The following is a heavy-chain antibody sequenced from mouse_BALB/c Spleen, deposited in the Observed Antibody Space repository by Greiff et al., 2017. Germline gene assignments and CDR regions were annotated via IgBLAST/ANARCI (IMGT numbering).Heavy chain of an antibody. Sequence: QVQLKESGPGLVAPSQSLSITCTVSGFSLTSYGVHWVRQPPGKGLEWLGVIWAGGSTNYNSALMSRLSISKDNSKSQVFLKMNSLQTDDTAMYYCARDPYCDYWYFDVWGAGTTVTVSS. D-gene: IGHD6-5*01. V-gene: IGHV2-9*02. CDR2: IWAGGST. CDR1: GFSLTSYG. J-gene: IGHJ1*01. CDR3: ARDPYCDYWYFDV.